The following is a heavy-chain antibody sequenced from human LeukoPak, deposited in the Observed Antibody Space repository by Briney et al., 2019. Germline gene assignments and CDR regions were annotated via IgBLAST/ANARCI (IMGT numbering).Heavy chain of an antibody. CDR2: IYAGNGNT. CDR1: GYTFTSYS. J-gene: IGHJ4*02. CDR3: ARATYYSQGYDY. V-gene: IGHV1-3*01. D-gene: IGHD3-10*01. Sequence: VSVKVSCKASGYTFTSYSMHWVRQAPGQRLEWMGWIYAGNGNTKYSQKFQGRVTITRDTSASTAYMELSSLRSEDTAVYFCARATYYSQGYDYWGQGTLVTVSS.